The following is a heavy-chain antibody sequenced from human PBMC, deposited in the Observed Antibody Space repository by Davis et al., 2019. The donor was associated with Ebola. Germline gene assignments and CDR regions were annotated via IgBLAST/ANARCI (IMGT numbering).Heavy chain of an antibody. V-gene: IGHV1-2*05. CDR2: INPNSGGT. CDR1: GGTFSSYT. CDR3: ARSDSNYGGALRY. Sequence: AASVKVSCKASGGTFSSYTISWVRQAPGQGLEWMGRINPNSGGTNYAQKFQGRVTMTRDTSISTAYMELSRLRSDDTVVYYCARSDSNYGGALRYWGQGTLVTVSS. D-gene: IGHD4-11*01. J-gene: IGHJ4*02.